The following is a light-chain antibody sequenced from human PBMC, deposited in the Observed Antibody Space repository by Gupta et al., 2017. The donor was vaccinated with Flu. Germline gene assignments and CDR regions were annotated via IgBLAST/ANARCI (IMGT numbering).Light chain of an antibody. V-gene: IGKV4-1*01. CDR2: WAS. CDR3: HQKQHAGRT. Sequence: DIVMTQSPESLAVSLGERATINCRSSRSVFSTSNSKSYLAWYQKKPGQPPKLLFWWASTRESGVPDRFSGRRSGTDFTLTISSLQAEDVAIYYCHQKQHAGRTFGQGTSVEI. CDR1: RSVFSTSNSKSY. J-gene: IGKJ1*01.